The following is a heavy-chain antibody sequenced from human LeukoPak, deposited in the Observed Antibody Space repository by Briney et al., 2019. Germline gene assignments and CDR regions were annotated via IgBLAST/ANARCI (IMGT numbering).Heavy chain of an antibody. Sequence: PGGSLRLSCAASGFTFSSYAMHWVRQAPGKGLEWVAVISYDGSNKYYADSVKGRFTISRDNSKNTLYLQMNSLRAEDTAVYYCARERPSIAALDYWGRGTLVTVSS. CDR3: ARERPSIAALDY. D-gene: IGHD6-6*01. CDR1: GFTFSSYA. J-gene: IGHJ4*02. V-gene: IGHV3-30-3*01. CDR2: ISYDGSNK.